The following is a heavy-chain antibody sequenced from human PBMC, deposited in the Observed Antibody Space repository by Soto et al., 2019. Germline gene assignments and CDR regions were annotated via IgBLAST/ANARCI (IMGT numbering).Heavy chain of an antibody. V-gene: IGHV3-30-3*01. CDR1: GFTFSSYA. D-gene: IGHD3-10*01. CDR2: ISYDGSNK. CDR3: ARSRGPGMDV. Sequence: VQLVESGGGVVQPGRSLRLSCAASGFTFSSYAMHWVRQAPGKGLEWVAVISYDGSNKYYADSVKGRFTISRDNYKNTLYLQMNSLSAEETAVYYCARSRGPGMDVWGQGTTVTVSS. J-gene: IGHJ6*02.